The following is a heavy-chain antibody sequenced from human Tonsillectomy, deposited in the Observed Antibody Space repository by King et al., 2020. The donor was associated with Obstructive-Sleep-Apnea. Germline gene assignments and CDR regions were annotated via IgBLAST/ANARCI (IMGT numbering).Heavy chain of an antibody. Sequence: VQLVESGGGLVKPGGSLRLSCVASGFTFSRNSMNWVRQAPGKGLEWVSFISGSGKYIYYADSVEGRFTISRDNARNSLYLQMHSLRAEDTAVYFCARGFGELLDSFFDFWGQGTPVTVSS. V-gene: IGHV3-21*01. CDR3: ARGFGELLDSFFDF. CDR2: ISGSGKYI. CDR1: GFTFSRNS. D-gene: IGHD3-10*01. J-gene: IGHJ4*02.